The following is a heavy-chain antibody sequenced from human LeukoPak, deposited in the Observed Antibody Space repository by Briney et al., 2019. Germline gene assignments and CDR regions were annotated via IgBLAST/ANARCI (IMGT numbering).Heavy chain of an antibody. J-gene: IGHJ4*02. V-gene: IGHV4-39*07. D-gene: IGHD4-17*01. CDR3: ARGTVTMDY. CDR1: GVSISSSYSY. CDR2: IYYSGIT. Sequence: SETLSLTCTVSGVSISSSYSYWGWIRQPPGKGLEWIGNIYYSGITYYNPSLESRVTISVDKSKNQFSLNLSSVTAADTAVYYCARGTVTMDYWGRGTLVTVSS.